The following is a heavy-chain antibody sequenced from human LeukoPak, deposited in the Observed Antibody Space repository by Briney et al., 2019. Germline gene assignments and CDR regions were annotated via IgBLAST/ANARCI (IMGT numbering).Heavy chain of an antibody. V-gene: IGHV4-34*01. CDR1: GGTFSGYY. J-gene: IGHJ4*02. D-gene: IGHD2-15*01. CDR3: AIEDCSGGACTNFDY. Sequence: SETLSLTCAVYGGTFSGYYWSWIRQPPGKGLEWIGEINPGGSTNYNPSLESRLTISVDPSKNQFSLKLTSVTAADTAIYYCAIEDCSGGACTNFDYWGQGTLVTVSS. CDR2: INPGGST.